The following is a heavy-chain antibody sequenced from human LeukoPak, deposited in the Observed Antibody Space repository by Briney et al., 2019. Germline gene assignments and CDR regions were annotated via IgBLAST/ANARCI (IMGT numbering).Heavy chain of an antibody. CDR3: ARDELWSGSAVGY. CDR1: GFTFSSYE. CDR2: ISSSSSYI. Sequence: GGSLRLSCAASGFTFSSYEMNWVRQAPGKGLEWVSSISSSSSYIYYADSVKGRFTISRDNAKNSLYLQMNSLRAEDTAVYYCARDELWSGSAVGYWGQGTLVTVSS. J-gene: IGHJ4*02. D-gene: IGHD3-3*01. V-gene: IGHV3-21*01.